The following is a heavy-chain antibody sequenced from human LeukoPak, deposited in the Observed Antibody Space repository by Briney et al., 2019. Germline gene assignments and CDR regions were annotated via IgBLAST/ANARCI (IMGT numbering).Heavy chain of an antibody. V-gene: IGHV3-23*01. Sequence: GGSLRLSCAASGFPFSNYGMNWVRQAPGKGLEWVSGITGSGITTYYGDSVKGRFTISRDNAKNTLYLQMNSLRADDTAVYYCARSMYCGGDCYYYFDYWGQGTLVTVAS. D-gene: IGHD2-21*02. CDR2: ITGSGITT. CDR3: ARSMYCGGDCYYYFDY. CDR1: GFPFSNYG. J-gene: IGHJ4*02.